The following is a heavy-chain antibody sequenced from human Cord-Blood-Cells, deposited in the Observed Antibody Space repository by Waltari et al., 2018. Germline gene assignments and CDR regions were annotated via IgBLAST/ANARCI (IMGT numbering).Heavy chain of an antibody. J-gene: IGHJ5*02. CDR1: GGSISSSSYY. Sequence: QLQLQESGPGLVKPSETLSLTCPVSGGSISSSSYYWGWIRQLPGKGLEWIGSIYYSGSTYYNPSLKSRVTISVDTSKNQFSLKLSSVTAADTAVYYCARGRIFGVVIEGWFDPWGQGTLVTVSS. D-gene: IGHD3-3*01. CDR3: ARGRIFGVVIEGWFDP. CDR2: IYYSGST. V-gene: IGHV4-39*01.